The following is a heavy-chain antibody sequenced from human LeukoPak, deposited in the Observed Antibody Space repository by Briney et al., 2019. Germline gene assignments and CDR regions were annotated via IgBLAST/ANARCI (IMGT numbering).Heavy chain of an antibody. Sequence: KSSETLSLTCTISGYSISRGYYWGWLRQPPGKGLEWIGSIYYSGSIYYNPSLKSRFTISVDTSKNQFSLKLNTVTAADTAVYYCARGTYYYYYFMDVWGKRTTVTMSS. V-gene: IGHV4-38-2*02. CDR3: ARGTYYYYYFMDV. D-gene: IGHD2-2*01. CDR1: GYSISRGYY. CDR2: IYYSGSI. J-gene: IGHJ6*03.